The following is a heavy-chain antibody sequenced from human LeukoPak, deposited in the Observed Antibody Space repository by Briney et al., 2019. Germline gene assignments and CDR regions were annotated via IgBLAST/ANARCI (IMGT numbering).Heavy chain of an antibody. CDR2: IYYSGST. Sequence: PSETLSLTCTVSGGSISSYYWSWIRQPPGKGLEWIGSIYYSGSTYYNPSLKSRVTISVDTSKNQFSLKLSSVTAADTAVYYCASLYYYGSGSYYNSYPLDYWGQGTLVTVSS. J-gene: IGHJ4*02. CDR3: ASLYYYGSGSYYNSYPLDY. D-gene: IGHD3-10*01. CDR1: GGSISSYY. V-gene: IGHV4-39*01.